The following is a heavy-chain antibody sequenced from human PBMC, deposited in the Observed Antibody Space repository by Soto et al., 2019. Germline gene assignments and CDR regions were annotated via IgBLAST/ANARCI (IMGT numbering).Heavy chain of an antibody. CDR2: ISAYNGNT. CDR3: ATDRTDYYDSSNYWWL. CDR1: GYTFTNYG. J-gene: IGHJ4*02. Sequence: ASVKVSCKASGYTFTNYGFSWVRQAPGQRLEWMGWISAYNGNTNYAQKLQDRVTMTTDTSTSTAYMELRSLRSDDTAVYYCATDRTDYYDSSNYWWLWGQGTLVTVSS. D-gene: IGHD3-22*01. V-gene: IGHV1-18*01.